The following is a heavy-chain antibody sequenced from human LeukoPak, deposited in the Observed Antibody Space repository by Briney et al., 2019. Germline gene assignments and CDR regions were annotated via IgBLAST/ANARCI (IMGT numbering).Heavy chain of an antibody. J-gene: IGHJ4*02. V-gene: IGHV5-51*01. D-gene: IGHD6-13*01. CDR3: ARLAFGAAAGNNLDY. CDR2: IYPGDSDT. CDR1: GYSFTSYW. Sequence: GESLKISCKGSGYSFTSYWIGWVRQMPGKGLEWMGIIYPGDSDTRYSPSFQGQVTISADKSISTAYLQWSSLKASDTATYYCARLAFGAAAGNNLDYWGQGTLVTVSS.